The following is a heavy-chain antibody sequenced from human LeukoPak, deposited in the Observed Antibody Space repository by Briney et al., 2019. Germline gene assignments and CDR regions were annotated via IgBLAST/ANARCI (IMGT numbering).Heavy chain of an antibody. D-gene: IGHD2-15*01. Sequence: PSETLSLTCTVSGGSISSYYWSWIRQPPGKGLEWIGYIYYSGSTNYNPSLKSRVTISVDTSKNQFSLKLSSVTAADTAVYYCARELRSGRLDYWGQGTLVTVSS. V-gene: IGHV4-59*01. CDR1: GGSISSYY. CDR3: ARELRSGRLDY. J-gene: IGHJ4*02. CDR2: IYYSGST.